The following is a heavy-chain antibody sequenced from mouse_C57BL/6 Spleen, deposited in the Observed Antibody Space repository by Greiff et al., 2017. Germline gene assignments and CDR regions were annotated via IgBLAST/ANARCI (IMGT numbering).Heavy chain of an antibody. Sequence: EVKVEESGGGLVKPGGSLKLSCAASGFTFSSYAMSWVRQTPEKRLEWVATISDGGSYTYYPDNVKGRFTISRDNAKNNLYLQMSHLKSEDTAMYYCARSYYGSSRHWYFDVWGTGTTVTVSS. CDR2: ISDGGSYT. CDR3: ARSYYGSSRHWYFDV. V-gene: IGHV5-4*03. D-gene: IGHD1-1*01. CDR1: GFTFSSYA. J-gene: IGHJ1*03.